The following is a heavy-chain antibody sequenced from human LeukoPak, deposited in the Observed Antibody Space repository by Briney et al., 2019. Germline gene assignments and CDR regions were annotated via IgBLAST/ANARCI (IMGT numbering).Heavy chain of an antibody. J-gene: IGHJ4*02. CDR3: ARDEVFSSSWYYFDY. D-gene: IGHD6-13*01. CDR2: IYTSGST. CDR1: GGSIISYY. Sequence: PSETLSLTCTGSGGSIISYYWSWLRQPAGKGLEWIGRIYTSGSTNYNPSLKSRVTMSVDTSKNQFSLKLSSVTAADTAVYYCARDEVFSSSWYYFDYWGQGTLVTVSS. V-gene: IGHV4-4*07.